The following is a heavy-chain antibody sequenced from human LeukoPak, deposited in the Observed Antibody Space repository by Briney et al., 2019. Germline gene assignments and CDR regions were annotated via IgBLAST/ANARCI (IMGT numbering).Heavy chain of an antibody. D-gene: IGHD6-13*01. V-gene: IGHV3-48*01. J-gene: IGHJ4*02. CDR3: ARKRESSSSWYGGLAY. CDR1: GFTFSSFS. CDR2: ISSGSGSI. Sequence: GGSLRLSCAASGFTFSSFSMIWVRQAPGKGLEWLSYISSGSGSIYYADSVKGRFTISRDNAQNSLYLQMNSLRAEDTAVYYCARKRESSSSWYGGLAYWGQGTLVTVSS.